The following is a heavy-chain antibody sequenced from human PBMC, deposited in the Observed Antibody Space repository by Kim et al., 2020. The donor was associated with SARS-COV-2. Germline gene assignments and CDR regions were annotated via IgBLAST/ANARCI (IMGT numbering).Heavy chain of an antibody. CDR2: INGGNGNT. Sequence: ASVKVSCKASGYTFDTFSLYWLRQAPGQRFEWMGWINGGNGNTRYSQNIQGRVTFTRDTSATTAYMELTSLTFKDTAVYYCAREGSGSYNWLDPWGQGTLVTVSS. V-gene: IGHV1-3*01. CDR3: AREGSGSYNWLDP. J-gene: IGHJ5*02. D-gene: IGHD3-10*01. CDR1: GYTFDTFS.